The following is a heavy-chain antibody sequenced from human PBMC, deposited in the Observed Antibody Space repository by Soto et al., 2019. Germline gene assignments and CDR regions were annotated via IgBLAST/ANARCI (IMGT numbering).Heavy chain of an antibody. CDR2: ISSDGAET. CDR1: GFIFRSYA. Sequence: GGSLRLSCSASGFIFRSYAMHWGRQAPGKGLEHVSVISSDGAETYYVDSVKGRFTISRDNSKNTVYLQMTRLRSEDTAVYYCVKAGYNVYDSGSDIWGQGTKVTVSS. CDR3: VKAGYNVYDSGSDI. V-gene: IGHV3-64D*06. D-gene: IGHD5-12*01. J-gene: IGHJ3*02.